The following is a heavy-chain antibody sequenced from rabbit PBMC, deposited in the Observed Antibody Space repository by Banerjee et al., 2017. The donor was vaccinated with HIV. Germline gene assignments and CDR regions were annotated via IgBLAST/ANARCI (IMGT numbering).Heavy chain of an antibody. J-gene: IGHJ4*01. V-gene: IGHV1S40*01. CDR1: GFSFSSGYL. CDR2: IYNGDGST. CDR3: ARDFNSGWGALDL. Sequence: QSLEESGGDLVKPGASLTLTCTASGFSFSSGYLSCWVRQAPGKGLEWIGCIYNGDGSTYYASWAKGRFTISKTSSTTVTLQMTSLTAADTATYFCARDFNSGWGALDLWGPGTLVTVS. D-gene: IGHD4-1*01.